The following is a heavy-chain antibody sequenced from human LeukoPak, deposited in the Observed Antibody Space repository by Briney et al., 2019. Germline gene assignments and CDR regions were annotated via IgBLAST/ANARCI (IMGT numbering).Heavy chain of an antibody. CDR1: GFSLNASGMC. CDR3: ARMNRGNYFDY. D-gene: IGHD7-27*01. V-gene: IGHV2-70*11. Sequence: SGPALVKPTQPLTLTCTFSGFSLNASGMCVSWIRQPPGKALERLARIDWDDDTYYSTSLNTRLTISKDTSKNQVVLTMTNMDPVDTATYYCARMNRGNYFDYWGQGTLVTVSS. J-gene: IGHJ4*02. CDR2: IDWDDDT.